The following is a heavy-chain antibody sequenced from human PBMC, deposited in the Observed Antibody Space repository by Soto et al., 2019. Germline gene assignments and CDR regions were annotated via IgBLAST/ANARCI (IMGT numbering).Heavy chain of an antibody. Sequence: QVQLVQSGAEVKKPGASVKVSCKASGYTFTSYGISWVRQAPGQGLEWMGWISAYNGNTNYAQKLQGRVTMLTDTSTGTAYMELWSLTSDDTAAYYCARVQIWLQMHFDYWGQGTQVTVST. CDR1: GYTFTSYG. J-gene: IGHJ4*01. CDR3: ARVQIWLQMHFDY. V-gene: IGHV1-18*01. CDR2: ISAYNGNT. D-gene: IGHD5-18*01.